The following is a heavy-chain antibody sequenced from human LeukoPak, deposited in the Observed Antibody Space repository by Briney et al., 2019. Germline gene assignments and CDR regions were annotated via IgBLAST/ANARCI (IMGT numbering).Heavy chain of an antibody. V-gene: IGHV1-46*01. D-gene: IGHD4-23*01. CDR1: GYIFTSYY. J-gene: IGHJ4*02. CDR2: INPSGGSS. CDR3: ARSMVTANLKN. Sequence: ASVKVSCKTSGYIFTSYYIHWVRQAPGQGLEWMGIINPSGGSSYYAQKFQGRVTLTSDMSTSTMYKDLRSLRSEDTAFYYCARSMVTANLKNWGQGTLVSVSS.